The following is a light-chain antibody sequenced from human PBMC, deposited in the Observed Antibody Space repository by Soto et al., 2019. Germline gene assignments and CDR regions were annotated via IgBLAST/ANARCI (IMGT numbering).Light chain of an antibody. CDR1: QSIRSW. V-gene: IGKV1-5*03. CDR3: QQYNSHPWT. J-gene: IGKJ1*01. CDR2: KAS. Sequence: DIQMTQSPSTLPASVGDRVTVTCRASQSIRSWLAWYQEKPGKAPKLLIYKASLLETGVPSRFRGSGSGTEFTLTISSLQNDDFGTYYCQQYNSHPWTFGQGTKADIK.